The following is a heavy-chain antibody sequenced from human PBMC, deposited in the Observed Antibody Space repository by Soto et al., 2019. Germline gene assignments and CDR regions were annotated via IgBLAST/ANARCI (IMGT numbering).Heavy chain of an antibody. V-gene: IGHV1-18*01. Sequence: QVHLVQAGAEVKNPGASVKVSCKTSGYTFTSYGIGWARQAPGQGLEWMGWINTYNGNTNYAQNLQGRVTLTTDTSTSTAYMELRSLRSNDTAIYYCAMVDVYVTPSPQDVWGQGTTVTVSS. D-gene: IGHD3-16*01. CDR1: GYTFTSYG. J-gene: IGHJ6*02. CDR2: INTYNGNT. CDR3: AMVDVYVTPSPQDV.